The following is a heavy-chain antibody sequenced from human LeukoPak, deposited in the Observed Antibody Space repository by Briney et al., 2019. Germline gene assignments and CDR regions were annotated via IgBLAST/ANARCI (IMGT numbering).Heavy chain of an antibody. V-gene: IGHV4-4*07. CDR1: GASVNDNY. Sequence: SGTLSLTCTVSGASVNDNYWRWRRQPAGKTLGWIGRIYTDGSTNYNPSLKSRVAILVDTSTNQFSLFLSPVIGADTAIYYCTIGSSSGSLAYWGQGTLVTVSS. J-gene: IGHJ4*02. D-gene: IGHD2-15*01. CDR2: IYTDGST. CDR3: TIGSSSGSLAY.